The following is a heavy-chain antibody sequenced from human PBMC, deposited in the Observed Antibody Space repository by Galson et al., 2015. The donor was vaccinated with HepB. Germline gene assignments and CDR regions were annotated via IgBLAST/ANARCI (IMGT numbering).Heavy chain of an antibody. J-gene: IGHJ6*02. CDR3: AENYDLDV. CDR2: IDGSGTSA. Sequence: SLRLSCAASEFTFSTHGMAWVRQAPGKGLEWVSAIDGSGTSAWYADSVKGRFTISRDNSKNTLYLQMNSLTGEDTAVYYCAENYDLDVWGQGTTVTVSS. V-gene: IGHV3-23*01. CDR1: EFTFSTHG.